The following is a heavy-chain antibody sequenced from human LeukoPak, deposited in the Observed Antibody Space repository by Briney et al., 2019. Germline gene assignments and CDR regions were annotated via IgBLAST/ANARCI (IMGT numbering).Heavy chain of an antibody. CDR2: INPNSGGT. CDR1: GYTFTGYY. CDR3: ARDLALSRSSGNY. V-gene: IGHV1-2*02. J-gene: IGHJ4*02. Sequence: VASVKVSCKASGYTFTGYYMHWVRPAPGQGLEWMGWINPNSGGTNYAQKFQGRVTKTRDTSISTAYMELSRLRSDDTAVYYCARDLALSRSSGNYWGQGTLVTVSS. D-gene: IGHD6-19*01.